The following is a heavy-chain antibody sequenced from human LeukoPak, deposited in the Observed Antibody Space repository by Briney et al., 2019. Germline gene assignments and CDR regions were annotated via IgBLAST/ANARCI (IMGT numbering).Heavy chain of an antibody. J-gene: IGHJ4*02. CDR2: ISNNGGYT. CDR1: GFTFSSSA. CDR3: ARVGARQILEY. D-gene: IGHD4-17*01. Sequence: GGSLRLSCAASGFTFSSSAMSWVRQAPGKGLEWVSAISNNGGYTYYADSVQGRFTISRDNSKSTLCLQMNSLRAEDTAVYYCARVGARQILEYWGQGTLVTVSS. V-gene: IGHV3-23*01.